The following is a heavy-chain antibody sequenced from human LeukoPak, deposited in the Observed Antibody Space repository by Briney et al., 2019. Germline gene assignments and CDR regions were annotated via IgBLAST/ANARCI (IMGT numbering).Heavy chain of an antibody. Sequence: SETLSLTCTVSGGSISSYYWSWIRQPPGKGLEWNGYIYYSGSTNYNPSLKRRVTISVDTSKNQFSLKLSSVTAADTAVYYCAREGWELPRTFDIWGQGTMVTVSS. CDR1: GGSISSYY. D-gene: IGHD1-26*01. J-gene: IGHJ3*02. CDR2: IYYSGST. CDR3: AREGWELPRTFDI. V-gene: IGHV4-59*01.